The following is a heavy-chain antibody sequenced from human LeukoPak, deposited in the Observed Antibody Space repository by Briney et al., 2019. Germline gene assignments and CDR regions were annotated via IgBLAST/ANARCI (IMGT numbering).Heavy chain of an antibody. Sequence: SETLSLTCTVSGGSISSSNYYWGWIRQPPGKGLEWIGSLYSSGNTYYNPSLKSRVTISVDSSKNQFSLKLSSVTAADTAVYYCARDQLGFGELLNWFDPWGQGTLVTVSS. CDR1: GGSISSSNYY. D-gene: IGHD3-10*01. J-gene: IGHJ5*02. V-gene: IGHV4-39*07. CDR2: LYSSGNT. CDR3: ARDQLGFGELLNWFDP.